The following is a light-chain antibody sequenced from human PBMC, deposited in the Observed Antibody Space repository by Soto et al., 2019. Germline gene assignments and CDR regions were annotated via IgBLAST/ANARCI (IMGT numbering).Light chain of an antibody. V-gene: IGKV3-15*01. CDR3: QQYNKGPIT. J-gene: IGKJ5*01. CDR2: RAS. CDR1: QSVRSN. Sequence: EIVMTQSPATLSVSPGEGATLSCRASQSVRSNLAWYYQKPGQAPRLLIYRASSRAAGLPDRFSGSGSETEFTLTISSLQSEDFAVYYCQQYNKGPITFGQGTRLDI.